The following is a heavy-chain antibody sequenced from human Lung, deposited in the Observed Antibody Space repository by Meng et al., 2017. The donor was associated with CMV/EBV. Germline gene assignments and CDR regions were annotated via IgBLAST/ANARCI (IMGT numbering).Heavy chain of an antibody. CDR3: ARDRIRFDP. J-gene: IGHJ5*02. CDR1: GFTFSSYW. V-gene: IGHV3-74*01. Sequence: GGSLRLSCAASGFTFSSYWMHWVREAPGKGLVWVSRINSDGSSTSYADSVKGRLNISRDNAKNTLYPQMNSLRAEDTAVYYCARDRIRFDPWGQGTVVTVSS. CDR2: INSDGSST.